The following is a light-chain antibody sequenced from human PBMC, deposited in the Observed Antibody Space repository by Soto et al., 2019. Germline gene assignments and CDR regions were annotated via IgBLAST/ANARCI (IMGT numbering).Light chain of an antibody. CDR3: QSYDSRLSGYV. J-gene: IGLJ1*01. V-gene: IGLV1-40*01. CDR1: SSNIGAGYV. Sequence: QSVLTQPPSVSGAPGQRVTISCTGSSSNIGAGYVVHWYQQLPGTAPKLLIYGNINRPSGVPDRFSGSKSDTSASLAITGLQAEDEADYYCQSYDSRLSGYVFGTGTKLTVL. CDR2: GNI.